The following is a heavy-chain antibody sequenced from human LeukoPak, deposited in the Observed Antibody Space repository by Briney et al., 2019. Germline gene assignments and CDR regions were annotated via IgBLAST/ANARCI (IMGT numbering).Heavy chain of an antibody. Sequence: ASVKVSCKASGYTFTSYGISWVRQAPGQGLEWMGWISAYNGNTNYAQKLQGRVTMTTDTSTSTAYMELRSLRSDDTAVYYCARDRGDIAVAGYEAFDIWGQGTMVTVSS. CDR1: GYTFTSYG. CDR2: ISAYNGNT. V-gene: IGHV1-18*01. D-gene: IGHD6-19*01. J-gene: IGHJ3*02. CDR3: ARDRGDIAVAGYEAFDI.